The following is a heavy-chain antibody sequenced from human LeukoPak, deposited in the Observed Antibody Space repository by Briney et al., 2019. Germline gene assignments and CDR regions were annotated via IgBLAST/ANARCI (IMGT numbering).Heavy chain of an antibody. V-gene: IGHV4-39*01. Sequence: SETLSLTCTVSGGSISSSSYYWGWIRQPPGKGLEWIGSIYYSGSTYYNPSLKSRVTISVDTSKNQFSLKLSSVTAADTAVYYCARHVKVRYSSSWYYYYYYMDVWGKGTTVTVSS. CDR2: IYYSGST. J-gene: IGHJ6*03. CDR1: GGSISSSSYY. CDR3: ARHVKVRYSSSWYYYYYYMDV. D-gene: IGHD6-13*01.